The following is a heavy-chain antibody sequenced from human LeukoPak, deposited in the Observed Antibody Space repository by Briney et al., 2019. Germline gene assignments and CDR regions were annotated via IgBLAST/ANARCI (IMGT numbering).Heavy chain of an antibody. CDR3: ACSSWYRGGFDY. V-gene: IGHV3-21*01. D-gene: IGHD6-13*01. CDR2: ISSSSSYI. CDR1: GFTFSSYS. J-gene: IGHJ4*02. Sequence: PGGSLRLSCAASGFTFSSYSMNWVRQAPGKGLEWVSSISSSSSYIYYADSVKGRFTISRDNAKNSLYLQMNSLRAEDTAVYYCACSSWYRGGFDYWGQGTLVTVSS.